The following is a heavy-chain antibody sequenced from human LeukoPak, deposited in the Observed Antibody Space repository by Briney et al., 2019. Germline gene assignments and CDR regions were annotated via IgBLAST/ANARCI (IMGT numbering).Heavy chain of an antibody. D-gene: IGHD2-2*01. CDR1: GGSISSGSYY. Sequence: PSETLSLTCTVSGGSISSGSYYWGWIRQPPGKGLEWIGSVFYSGSTYYNPSLKSRVTISVDTSKSQFSLRLSSVTAADTAVYYCARDPHFHCSSTSCYKGYMDVWGKGTTVTVSS. V-gene: IGHV4-39*07. CDR3: ARDPHFHCSSTSCYKGYMDV. CDR2: VFYSGST. J-gene: IGHJ6*03.